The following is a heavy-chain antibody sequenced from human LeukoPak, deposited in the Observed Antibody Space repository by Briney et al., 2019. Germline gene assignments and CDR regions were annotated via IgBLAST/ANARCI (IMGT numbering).Heavy chain of an antibody. D-gene: IGHD2-15*01. Sequence: SETLSLTCTVSGGSISSGGYYWSWIRQHPGKGLEWIGYIYYSGSTYYNPSLKGRVTISVATSKNQFSLKLSSVTAADTAVYYCARATDLVVVAASVVAFDIWGQGTMVTVSS. CDR3: ARATDLVVVAASVVAFDI. V-gene: IGHV4-31*03. J-gene: IGHJ3*02. CDR1: GGSISSGGYY. CDR2: IYYSGST.